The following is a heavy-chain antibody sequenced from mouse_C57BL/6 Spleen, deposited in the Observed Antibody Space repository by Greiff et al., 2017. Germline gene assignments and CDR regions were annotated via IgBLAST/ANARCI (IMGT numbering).Heavy chain of an antibody. J-gene: IGHJ3*01. D-gene: IGHD1-1*01. CDR1: GFSLSTSGMG. Sequence: QVTLKVCGPGILQSSQTLSLTCSFSGFSLSTSGMGVSWIRQPSGKGLEWLAHIYWDDDTRYNPSLKSRLTISKDTSRNQVFLKITSVDTADTATYYCAAITTVVAPWFAYWGQGTLVTVSA. CDR3: AAITTVVAPWFAY. CDR2: IYWDDDT. V-gene: IGHV8-12*01.